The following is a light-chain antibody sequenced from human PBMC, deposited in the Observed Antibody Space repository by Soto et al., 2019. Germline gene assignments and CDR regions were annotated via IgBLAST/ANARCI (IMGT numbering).Light chain of an antibody. CDR2: GAS. V-gene: IGKV1-9*01. Sequence: DIQLTQSPSFLSASVGDRVTITFRASQGISSYLAWFQQKPGRAPNLLIYGASTLQSGVPSRFSGSGSGTDFTLTISNLQPEDFATYSWQQLNAYPLTFGQGTRLEIK. J-gene: IGKJ5*01. CDR3: QQLNAYPLT. CDR1: QGISSY.